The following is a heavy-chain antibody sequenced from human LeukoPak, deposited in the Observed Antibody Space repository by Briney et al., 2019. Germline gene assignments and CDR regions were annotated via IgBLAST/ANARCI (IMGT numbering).Heavy chain of an antibody. CDR1: GYTFTSYA. D-gene: IGHD6-13*01. CDR2: INTNTGNP. CDR3: AREQVTPGIAAASNWFDP. Sequence: GASVKVSCKASGYTFTSYAMNWVRQAPGQGLEWMGWINTNTGNPTYAQGFTGRFVFSLDTSVSTAYLQISSLKAEDTAVYYCAREQVTPGIAAASNWFDPWGQGTLVTVSS. V-gene: IGHV7-4-1*02. J-gene: IGHJ5*02.